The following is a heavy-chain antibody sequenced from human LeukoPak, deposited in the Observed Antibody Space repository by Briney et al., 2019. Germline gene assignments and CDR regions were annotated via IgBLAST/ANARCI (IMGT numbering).Heavy chain of an antibody. J-gene: IGHJ1*01. CDR3: ATYNSVNAREFQY. D-gene: IGHD5/OR15-5a*01. V-gene: IGHV3-7*01. CDR2: IKQDGSEK. CDR1: GFTFSSYW. Sequence: GGSLRLSCAASGFTFSSYWMGWVRQAPGKGLEWVASIKQDGSEKYYVDSVKGRFTISRDNAKNSLYLQMNSLGGDDTAIYYCATYNSVNAREFQYWGQGTLVTVPS.